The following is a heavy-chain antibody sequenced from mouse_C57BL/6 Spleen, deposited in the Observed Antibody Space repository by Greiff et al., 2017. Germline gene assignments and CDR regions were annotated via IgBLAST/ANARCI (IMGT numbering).Heavy chain of an antibody. CDR3: SVYYGSAHWYFDG. V-gene: IGHV6-3*01. CDR2: LSLKSDNYAR. J-gene: IGHJ1*03. D-gene: IGHD1-1*01. Sequence: VKVEESGGGLVQPGGSMKLSCVASGFTFSNHWMNWVRQSPEQGLEWVAQLSLKSDNYARQYAGTMKGRFNISRYESKLSVYRQMTDLRAEDTGMYYCSVYYGSAHWYFDGWGTGSTVTVAS. CDR1: GFTFSNHW.